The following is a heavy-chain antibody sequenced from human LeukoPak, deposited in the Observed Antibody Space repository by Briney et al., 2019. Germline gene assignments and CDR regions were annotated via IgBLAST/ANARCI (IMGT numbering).Heavy chain of an antibody. CDR2: ISYDGSNK. CDR3: ARDQIVPAAIPTFDY. Sequence: GGSLRLSCAASGFTFSSYAMHWVRQAPGKGLEWVAVISYDGSNKYCADSVKGRFTISRDNSKNTLYLQMNSLRAEDTAVYYCARDQIVPAAIPTFDYWGQGTLVTVSS. CDR1: GFTFSSYA. V-gene: IGHV3-30*04. J-gene: IGHJ4*02. D-gene: IGHD2-2*01.